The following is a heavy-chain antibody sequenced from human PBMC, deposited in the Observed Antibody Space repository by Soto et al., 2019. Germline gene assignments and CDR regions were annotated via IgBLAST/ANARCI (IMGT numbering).Heavy chain of an antibody. Sequence: EVQLVESGGGLVKPGGSLRLSCAASGFTFNNAWMNWVRQAPGKGLEWVGRIRSTADGGTIDYAAPVKDRFTISRDESKNTLHLQMNSLKTEDTAVYYCTTEPDYSNYFDYWGQGTLVTVSS. J-gene: IGHJ4*02. CDR3: TTEPDYSNYFDY. D-gene: IGHD4-4*01. CDR1: GFTFNNAW. V-gene: IGHV3-15*07. CDR2: IRSTADGGTI.